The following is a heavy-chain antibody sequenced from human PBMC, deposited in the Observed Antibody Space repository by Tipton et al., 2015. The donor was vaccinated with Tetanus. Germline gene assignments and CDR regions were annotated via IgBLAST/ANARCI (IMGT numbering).Heavy chain of an antibody. CDR3: AGVTAQRTELYFEH. D-gene: IGHD2-8*02. CDR2: VYYTGDT. Sequence: TLSLTCTVSGDSVSGYYWSWIRQSPGKGLEWVGYVYYTGDTTYNPSLKSRVTISMDRSENQISLKMTSVTAADTAVYYCAGVTAQRTELYFEHWGQGTQVTVTS. J-gene: IGHJ1*01. CDR1: GDSVSGYY. V-gene: IGHV4-59*02.